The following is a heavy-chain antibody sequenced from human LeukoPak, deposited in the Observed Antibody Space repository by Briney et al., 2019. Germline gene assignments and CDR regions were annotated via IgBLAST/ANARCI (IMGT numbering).Heavy chain of an antibody. J-gene: IGHJ4*02. V-gene: IGHV4-59*01. CDR1: GGSINIYY. D-gene: IGHD5-24*01. Sequence: KTSETLSLTCTVSGGSINIYYWSWIRQPPGKGLEWIGYISYSGNTNYNPSLQSRVTISADTSKNQFSLKLSSVTAADTAVYYCARAGGYNSPFGYWGQGTLVTVSS. CDR2: ISYSGNT. CDR3: ARAGGYNSPFGY.